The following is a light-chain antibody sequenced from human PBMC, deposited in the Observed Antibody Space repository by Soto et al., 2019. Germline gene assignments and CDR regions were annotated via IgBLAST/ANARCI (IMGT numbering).Light chain of an antibody. CDR2: EVS. J-gene: IGLJ1*01. CDR1: SSDVGNYNY. Sequence: QSALTQPASVSGSPGQSITISCTGTSSDVGNYNYVSWYQQHPAKAPKLMIFEVSNRPSGISSRFSGSKSGNTASLTISGLQDEDEADYYCSSYTSSSNYVFGTGTKV. CDR3: SSYTSSSNYV. V-gene: IGLV2-14*01.